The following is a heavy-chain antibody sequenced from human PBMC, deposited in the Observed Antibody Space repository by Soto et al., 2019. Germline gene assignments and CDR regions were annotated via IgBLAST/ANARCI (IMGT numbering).Heavy chain of an antibody. V-gene: IGHV4-59*08. Sequence: WTWIRQSPGKGREWIGYIYYSGSTDYNPSRRGRLAISIDTSKNQFSLRLDTMTAADTAVYYCAGRDCSGTNCYYLDYYYMDVWGKGTTVTVSS. J-gene: IGHJ6*03. CDR3: AGRDCSGTNCYYLDYYYMDV. D-gene: IGHD2-2*01. CDR2: IYYSGST.